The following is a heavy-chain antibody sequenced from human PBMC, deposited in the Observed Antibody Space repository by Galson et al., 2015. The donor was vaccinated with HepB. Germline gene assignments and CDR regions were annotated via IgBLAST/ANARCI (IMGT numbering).Heavy chain of an antibody. J-gene: IGHJ4*02. D-gene: IGHD2-15*01. CDR2: IYQSGTT. V-gene: IGHV4-38-2*02. Sequence: SETLSLTCAVSGYSISNGFYWGWVRQSPGRGLEWIGSIYQSGTTYYNPSLKSRVTISVDTPKNQFSLKLTSVTAADTAVYYCARDPGLYCRGVVCYPCWGQGTLVTVSS. CDR1: GYSISNGFY. CDR3: ARDPGLYCRGVVCYPC.